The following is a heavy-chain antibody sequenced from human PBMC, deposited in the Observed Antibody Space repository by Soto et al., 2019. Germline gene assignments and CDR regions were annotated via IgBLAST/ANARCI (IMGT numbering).Heavy chain of an antibody. V-gene: IGHV4-4*02. CDR2: AYHSGST. J-gene: IGHJ4*02. Sequence: QLQLQESGPGLVRPSGTLSPTCAVSGGFTSTNNWWSWVRQPPGKGLEWIGDAYHSGSTEYNPSPKRRVSISVDKSKNQISLKLTSATAADTAVYYCARSPPSAYYGGSGTFDYWGQGTLVTVSS. CDR1: GGFTSTNNW. CDR3: ARSPPSAYYGGSGTFDY. D-gene: IGHD3-10*01.